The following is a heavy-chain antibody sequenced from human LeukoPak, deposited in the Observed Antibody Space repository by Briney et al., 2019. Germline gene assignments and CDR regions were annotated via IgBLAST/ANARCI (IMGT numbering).Heavy chain of an antibody. Sequence: KPGGSLRLSCAASGFTFSSYSMNWVRQAPGKGLEWVSSISSSSSYIYYADSVKGRFTISRDNAKNSLYLQMNSLRAEDTAVYYCARVSSSWYSNYWFDPWGQGTLVTVSS. CDR3: ARVSSSWYSNYWFDP. D-gene: IGHD6-13*01. J-gene: IGHJ5*02. V-gene: IGHV3-21*01. CDR2: ISSSSSYI. CDR1: GFTFSSYS.